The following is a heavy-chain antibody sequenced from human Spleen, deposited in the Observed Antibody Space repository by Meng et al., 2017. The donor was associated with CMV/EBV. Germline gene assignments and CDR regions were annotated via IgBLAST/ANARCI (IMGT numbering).Heavy chain of an antibody. CDR1: YW. CDR2: INSDGSST. D-gene: IGHD1-26*01. Sequence: YWMHWVRQAPGKGLVWVSRINSDGSSTSYADSVKGRFTISRDNAKNTLYLQMNSLRAEDTAVYYCARESYSGSYYVWGFEVVGGHFDYWGQGTLVTVSS. J-gene: IGHJ4*02. V-gene: IGHV3-74*01. CDR3: ARESYSGSYYVWGFEVVGGHFDY.